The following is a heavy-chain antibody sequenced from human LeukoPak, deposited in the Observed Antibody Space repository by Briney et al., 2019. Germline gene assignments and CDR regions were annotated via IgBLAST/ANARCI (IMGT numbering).Heavy chain of an antibody. J-gene: IGHJ4*02. CDR1: GFIFKSYW. V-gene: IGHV3-7*01. D-gene: IGHD6-6*01. CDR2: IKQDGSEE. CDR3: ARGSIAARYFDY. Sequence: GGSLRLSCAASGFIFKSYWMSWVRQAPGKGLEWVANIKQDGSEENYVDSVRGRFTISRDNAKNSLYLQMNSLRANDTAVYYCARGSIAARYFDYWGQGTLVTVSS.